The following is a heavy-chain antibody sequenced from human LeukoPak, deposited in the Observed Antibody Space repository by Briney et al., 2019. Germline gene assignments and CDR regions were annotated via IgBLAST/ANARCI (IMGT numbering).Heavy chain of an antibody. CDR3: ARDVLGDAFDI. CDR1: GGSISSYY. J-gene: IGHJ3*02. CDR2: IYYSGST. V-gene: IGHV4-59*01. D-gene: IGHD2/OR15-2a*01. Sequence: SETLSLTCTVSGGSISSYYWSWIRQPPGKGLEWIGYIYYSGSTNYNPSLKSRVTISVDTSKNQFSLKLSSVTAADTAVYYCARDVLGDAFDIWGQGTMVTVSS.